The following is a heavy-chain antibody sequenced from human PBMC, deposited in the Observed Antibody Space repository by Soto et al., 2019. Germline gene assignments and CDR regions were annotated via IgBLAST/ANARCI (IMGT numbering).Heavy chain of an antibody. CDR3: ARGLGTNGLDV. Sequence: QVQLLQSGAEVKKPGASVKVSCKASGYRFTTYGITWVRLAPGQGLEWLGGISTYNGNTDYAQNLQDRVTMTTETSTSTAYMEVTSLTSDDTAVYYWARGLGTNGLDVWGQGTTVTVSS. V-gene: IGHV1-18*04. CDR2: ISTYNGNT. CDR1: GYRFTTYG. J-gene: IGHJ6*02. D-gene: IGHD7-27*01.